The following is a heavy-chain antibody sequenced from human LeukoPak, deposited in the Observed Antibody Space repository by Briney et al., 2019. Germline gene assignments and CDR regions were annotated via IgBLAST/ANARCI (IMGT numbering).Heavy chain of an antibody. CDR2: IWYDGSNK. Sequence: GGSLRLSCATSGFTFNRFGMHWVRQAPGKGLEWVAVIWYDGSNKDYADSVKGRFTISRDNSKNTLYLQTSGLRAEDTAVYYCAREIAVAGTCFDYWGQGTLVTVSS. J-gene: IGHJ4*02. CDR3: AREIAVAGTCFDY. CDR1: GFTFNRFG. D-gene: IGHD6-19*01. V-gene: IGHV3-33*01.